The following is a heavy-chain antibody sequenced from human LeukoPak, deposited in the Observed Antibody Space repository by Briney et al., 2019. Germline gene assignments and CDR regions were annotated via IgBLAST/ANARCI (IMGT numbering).Heavy chain of an antibody. CDR2: ISYDGSNK. D-gene: IGHD2-21*02. Sequence: GGSLRLSCAASGFTFSSYAMHWVRQAPGKGLEWVAVISYDGSNKYYADSVKGRFTISRDNSKNTLYLQMNSLRAEDTAVYYCARLGGGDCYSCFDYWGQGTLVTVSS. CDR1: GFTFSSYA. V-gene: IGHV3-30-3*01. CDR3: ARLGGGDCYSCFDY. J-gene: IGHJ4*02.